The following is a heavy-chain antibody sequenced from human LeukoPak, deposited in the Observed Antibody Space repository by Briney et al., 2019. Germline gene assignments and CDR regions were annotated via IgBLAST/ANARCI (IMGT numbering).Heavy chain of an antibody. CDR1: GFTFSSYA. CDR3: ARVRSSGVYYNYALDV. V-gene: IGHV3-30-3*01. CDR2: ISNDGSNK. Sequence: PGGSLRLSCAASGFTFSSYAMHWVRQAPGKGLEWVATISNDGSNKFSADSVKGRFTISRDNSKNKMYVQMNSLRADDTAVYYCARVRSSGVYYNYALDVWGRGTTVTASS. J-gene: IGHJ6*02. D-gene: IGHD6-19*01.